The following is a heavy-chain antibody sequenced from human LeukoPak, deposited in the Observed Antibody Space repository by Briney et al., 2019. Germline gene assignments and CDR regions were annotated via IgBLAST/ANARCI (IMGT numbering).Heavy chain of an antibody. Sequence: ASVKVSCKVSGYTLTELSMHWVRQAPGKGLEWMGGFDPEDGETIYAQKFQGRVTMTEDTSTDTAYMELSSLRSEDTAVYYCATASATVTTLAFDIWGQGTMVTVSS. D-gene: IGHD4-17*01. CDR2: FDPEDGET. V-gene: IGHV1-24*01. CDR1: GYTLTELS. J-gene: IGHJ3*02. CDR3: ATASATVTTLAFDI.